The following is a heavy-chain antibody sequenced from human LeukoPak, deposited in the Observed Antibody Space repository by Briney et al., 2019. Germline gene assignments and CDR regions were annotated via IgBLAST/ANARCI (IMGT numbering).Heavy chain of an antibody. CDR2: TNPNSGGT. Sequence: ASVKVSCKASGYTFTGYYIHWVRQAPGQGLEWMGWTNPNSGGTNYAQKFQGRVTMTRDTSISTAYMELSRLRSDDTAVYYCARATKDIVVVPAFDYWGQGTLVTVSS. J-gene: IGHJ4*02. V-gene: IGHV1-2*02. CDR1: GYTFTGYY. CDR3: ARATKDIVVVPAFDY. D-gene: IGHD2-2*01.